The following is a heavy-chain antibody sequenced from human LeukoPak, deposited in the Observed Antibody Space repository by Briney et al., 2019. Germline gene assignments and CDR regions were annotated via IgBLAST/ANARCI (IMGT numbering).Heavy chain of an antibody. CDR2: INPSGGST. D-gene: IGHD4-11*01. Sequence: GASVKVSCKASGYTFTSYYMHWVRQAPGQGLEWMGIINPSGGSTSYAQKFQGRVTMTTDTSTSTAYMELRSLRSDDTAVYYCAREVLGNYPLYYYYGMDVWGQGTTVTVSS. CDR1: GYTFTSYY. CDR3: AREVLGNYPLYYYYGMDV. J-gene: IGHJ6*02. V-gene: IGHV1-46*01.